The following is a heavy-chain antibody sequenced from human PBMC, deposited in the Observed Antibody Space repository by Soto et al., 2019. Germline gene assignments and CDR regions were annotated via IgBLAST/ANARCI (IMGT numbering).Heavy chain of an antibody. V-gene: IGHV4-59*01. Sequence: SETLSLTSTVAGGSISSYCWSWIRQPPGKGLEWIGYIYYSGSTNYNPPLKSRVTISVDTPKNLFSLRLGSVTAADRAVYYCARGGGYSYGTFDYWGQGTRVTVSS. J-gene: IGHJ4*02. D-gene: IGHD5-18*01. CDR2: IYYSGST. CDR1: GGSISSYC. CDR3: ARGGGYSYGTFDY.